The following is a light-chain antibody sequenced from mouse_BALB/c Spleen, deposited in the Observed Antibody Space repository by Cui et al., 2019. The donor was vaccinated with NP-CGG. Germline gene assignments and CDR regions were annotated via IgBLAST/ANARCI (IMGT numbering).Light chain of an antibody. J-gene: IGLJ1*01. CDR3: ALWYSNHWV. V-gene: IGLV1*01. Sequence: QVVEPQESALTTSPGETVTLTCRSSTGTVTTSNYANWVQEKPDHLFTGLMGGTNNRAPGVPARFSGSLIGDKAALTITGAQTEDEAIYFCALWYSNHWVFGGGTKLTVL. CDR2: GTN. CDR1: TGTVTTSNY.